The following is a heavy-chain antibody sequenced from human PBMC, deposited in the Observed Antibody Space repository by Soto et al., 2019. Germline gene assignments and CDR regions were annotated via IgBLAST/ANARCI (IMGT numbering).Heavy chain of an antibody. J-gene: IGHJ4*02. D-gene: IGHD3-22*01. CDR3: ARDRLRGYDSSGFYS. CDR1: GYTFSSYY. CDR2: INPSDGNR. V-gene: IGHV1-18*04. Sequence: GASVKVSCKASGYTFSSYYMNWVRQAPGQGLEWMGRINPSDGNRNFAQKFEDRVTMTTATSTNTVFLELRSLKSDDTAIYYCARDRLRGYDSSGFYSWGQGTMVTVSS.